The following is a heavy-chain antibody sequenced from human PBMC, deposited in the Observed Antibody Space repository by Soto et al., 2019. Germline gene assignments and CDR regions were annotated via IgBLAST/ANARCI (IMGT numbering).Heavy chain of an antibody. Sequence: GASVKVSCKASGYTFTGYYMHWVRQAPGQGLEWMGWINPNSGGTNYAQKFQGWVTMTRDTSISTAYMELSRLRSDDTAVYYCARESPTVTTDSYYFDYWGQGTLVTVS. CDR2: INPNSGGT. CDR1: GYTFTGYY. V-gene: IGHV1-2*04. J-gene: IGHJ4*02. CDR3: ARESPTVTTDSYYFDY. D-gene: IGHD4-17*01.